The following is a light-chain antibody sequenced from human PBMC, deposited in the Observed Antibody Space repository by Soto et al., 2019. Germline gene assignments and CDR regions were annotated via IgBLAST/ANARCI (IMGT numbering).Light chain of an antibody. Sequence: QSALTQPASVSGSPGQSITISCTGTSSDVGGYKSVSWYQQHPGKAPKLMIYDVNNRPSRISNRFSGSKSGNTASLTISGLQAEDEADYYCSSYRSSSNVVFGGGTQLTVL. J-gene: IGLJ2*01. CDR1: SSDVGGYKS. CDR3: SSYRSSSNVV. V-gene: IGLV2-14*01. CDR2: DVN.